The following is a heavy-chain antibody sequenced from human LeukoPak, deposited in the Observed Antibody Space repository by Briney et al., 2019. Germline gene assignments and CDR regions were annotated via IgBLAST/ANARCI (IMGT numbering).Heavy chain of an antibody. V-gene: IGHV3-53*01. CDR2: IYSAGTA. CDR3: ARGGSYLSAFDI. CDR1: GFTVSSNY. Sequence: GGSLRLSCAASGFTVSSNYMSWVRQAPGKGLEWVSVIYSAGTAYYADSVQGRFSISRDNSKNTLYLQMNSLRAEDTAVYYCARGGSYLSAFDIWGQGTMVTVSS. D-gene: IGHD1-26*01. J-gene: IGHJ3*02.